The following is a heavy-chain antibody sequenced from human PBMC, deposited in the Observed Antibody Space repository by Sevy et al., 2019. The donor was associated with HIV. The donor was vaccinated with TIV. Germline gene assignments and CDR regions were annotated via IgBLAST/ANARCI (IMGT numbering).Heavy chain of an antibody. CDR1: GFSFSNYE. V-gene: IGHV3-48*03. J-gene: IGHJ4*02. Sequence: GGSLRLSCAASGFSFSNYEMNWVRQAPGKGLEWSSYISSGGSGIYYADSVRGRFIISRDNAKNSLYLQMSSLRAEDTAVYYCARDLPPSATTVAHFDFWGQGTLVTVSS. CDR3: ARDLPPSATTVAHFDF. CDR2: ISSGGSGI. D-gene: IGHD4-17*01.